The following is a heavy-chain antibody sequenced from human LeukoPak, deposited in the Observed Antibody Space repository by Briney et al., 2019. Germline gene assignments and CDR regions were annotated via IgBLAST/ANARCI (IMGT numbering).Heavy chain of an antibody. V-gene: IGHV4-34*01. CDR1: GGSFNRYL. CDR3: AREVVLGYYYMDV. J-gene: IGHJ6*03. D-gene: IGHD3-16*01. Sequence: SETLSLTCAVYGGSFNRYLWSWIRQPPGKGLEWIGEINHSGSTNYNPSLKSRVTMSVDTSKNQFSLKLSSVTAADTAVYYCAREVVLGYYYMDVWGKGTTVIVSS. CDR2: INHSGST.